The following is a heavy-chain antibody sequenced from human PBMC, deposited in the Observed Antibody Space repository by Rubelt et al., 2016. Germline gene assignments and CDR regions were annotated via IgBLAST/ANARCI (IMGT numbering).Heavy chain of an antibody. D-gene: IGHD3-3*01. CDR3: ARDGV. J-gene: IGHJ4*02. CDR2: MKEDGSGE. V-gene: IGHV3-7*01. Sequence: EVQVVESGGGLVQPGGSLRLSCAMSGFTSSRYWMTWIRQAPGKGLEWLASMKEDGSGENYVDSVKGRFTMSRDNAKNSLFLQMDRLRVEDTAVYYCARDGVWGQGTLVTVSA. CDR1: GFTSSRYW.